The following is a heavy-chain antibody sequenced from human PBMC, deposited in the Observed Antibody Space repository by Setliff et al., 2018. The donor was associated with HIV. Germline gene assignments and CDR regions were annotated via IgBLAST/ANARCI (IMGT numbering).Heavy chain of an antibody. Sequence: SETLSLTCVVSGYSISSGSYWGWIRQPPGKGLEWIGKVYQSGSTDYNPSLKSRVTISVDTSKNQFSLKLNSVTAADTAVYYCARRSAAGNYFDYWGQGTLVTVS. J-gene: IGHJ4*02. CDR3: ARRSAAGNYFDY. CDR2: VYQSGST. D-gene: IGHD6-13*01. V-gene: IGHV4-38-2*01. CDR1: GYSISSGSY.